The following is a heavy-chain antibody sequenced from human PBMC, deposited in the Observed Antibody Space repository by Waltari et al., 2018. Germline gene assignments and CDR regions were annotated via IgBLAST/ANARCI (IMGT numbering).Heavy chain of an antibody. J-gene: IGHJ4*02. CDR1: GGSISSSSYY. CDR2: IYYSGST. CDR3: ARKVVAPRNNKFDY. Sequence: QLQLQESGPGLVKPSETLSLTCTVSGGSISSSSYYWGWLRQPPGKGMEWIGSIYYSGSTYYNPSLKSRVTISVDTSKNQFSLKLSSVTAADTAVYYCARKVVAPRNNKFDYWGQGTLVTVSS. V-gene: IGHV4-39*07. D-gene: IGHD2-15*01.